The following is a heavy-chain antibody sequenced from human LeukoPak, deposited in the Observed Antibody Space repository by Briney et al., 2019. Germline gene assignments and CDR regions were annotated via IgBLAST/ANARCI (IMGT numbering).Heavy chain of an antibody. J-gene: IGHJ5*02. CDR3: ARDLGFRAHGWFDP. V-gene: IGHV4-59*01. CDR1: GGSISGYY. CDR2: LYYMRGA. D-gene: IGHD3-16*01. Sequence: SETLSLTCTVSGGSISGYYWSWSRQPPGKGVEWIGNLYYMRGAWYKSSLKSRVTTSVDTSRNEFSLKLSSMTAADTAVYYCARDLGFRAHGWFDPWGQGTLVTVSS.